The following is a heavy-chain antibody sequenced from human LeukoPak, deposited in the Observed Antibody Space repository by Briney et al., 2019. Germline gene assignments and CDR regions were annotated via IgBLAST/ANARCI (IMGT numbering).Heavy chain of an antibody. J-gene: IGHJ4*02. D-gene: IGHD5-18*01. Sequence: GGSLRLSCAASGFTFSSYAMNWVRQAPGKGLEWVSTISSSGSNTCYADSVKGRFTISRDNSKNTLYLQMNSLRAEDTAVYSCASRNTAMALDYWGQGTLVTVSS. CDR1: GFTFSSYA. CDR2: ISSSGSNT. CDR3: ASRNTAMALDY. V-gene: IGHV3-23*01.